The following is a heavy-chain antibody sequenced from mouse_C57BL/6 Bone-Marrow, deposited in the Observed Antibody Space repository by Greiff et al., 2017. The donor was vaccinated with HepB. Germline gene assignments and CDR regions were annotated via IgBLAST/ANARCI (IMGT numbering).Heavy chain of an antibody. J-gene: IGHJ3*01. CDR3: TTRGNGYSWFAY. Sequence: EVQLQQSGAELVRPGASVKLSCTASGFNIKDDYMHWVKQRPEQGLEWIGWIVPENGDTEYASKFQGKATITADTSSNTAYLQLSSLTSEDTAVYYCTTRGNGYSWFAYWGQGTLVTVSA. CDR1: GFNIKDDY. CDR2: IVPENGDT. V-gene: IGHV14-4*01. D-gene: IGHD2-3*01.